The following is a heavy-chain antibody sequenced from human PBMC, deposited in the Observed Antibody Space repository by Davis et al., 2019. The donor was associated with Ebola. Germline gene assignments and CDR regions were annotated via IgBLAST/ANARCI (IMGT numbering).Heavy chain of an antibody. CDR2: INLNSGGT. J-gene: IGHJ6*02. CDR3: ARDYGDLSDGTSDYGMDV. CDR1: GYTFTGYY. D-gene: IGHD4-17*01. V-gene: IGHV1-2*04. Sequence: AASVKVSCKASGYTFTGYYMHWVRQAPGQGLEWMGWINLNSGGTNYAQKFQGWVTMTRDTSISTAYMELSRLRSDDTAVYYCARDYGDLSDGTSDYGMDVWGQGTTVTVSS.